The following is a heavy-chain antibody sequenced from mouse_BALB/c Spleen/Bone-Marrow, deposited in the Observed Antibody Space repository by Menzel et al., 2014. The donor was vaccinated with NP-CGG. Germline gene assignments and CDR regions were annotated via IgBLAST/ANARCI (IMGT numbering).Heavy chain of an antibody. J-gene: IGHJ4*01. V-gene: IGHV1S135*01. CDR1: GYSLTGYN. CDR3: ASGYYYGMDY. Sequence: EVQLQQSGPELEKPGASVKISCKASGYSLTGYNMNWVKQNNGKSLEWIGNIDPYYGGTSYNQKFKGKATLTIDKSSSTAYMQLQGLTSEDSAVYYCASGYYYGMDYCGQGTSVTVSS. CDR2: IDPYYGGT.